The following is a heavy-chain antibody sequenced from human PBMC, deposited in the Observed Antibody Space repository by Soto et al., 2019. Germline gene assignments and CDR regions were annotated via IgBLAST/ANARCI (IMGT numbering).Heavy chain of an antibody. Sequence: EVQLVQSGAEMKKPGESLTISCRGSGYKFIGYWISWVRQMPGKGLEWVGRIDPSDSYTTYSPSFEGHVTISVDKSINTAYLQWRSLQASDTAKYYCVRHGNGTPFYCDFWGRGTLVPVSS. CDR3: VRHGNGTPFYCDF. J-gene: IGHJ4*02. V-gene: IGHV5-10-1*03. CDR1: GYKFIGYW. D-gene: IGHD1-1*01. CDR2: IDPSDSYT.